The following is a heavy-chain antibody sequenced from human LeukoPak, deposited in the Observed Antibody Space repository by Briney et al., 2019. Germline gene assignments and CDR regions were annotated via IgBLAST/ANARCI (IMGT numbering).Heavy chain of an antibody. CDR1: GFTFSSYE. CDR3: TNTGTYSIY. J-gene: IGHJ4*02. CDR2: ISSSGSTI. V-gene: IGHV3-48*03. Sequence: GGSLRLSCAASGFTFSSYEMNLVRQAPGKRLEWVSYISSSGSTIYYADSVKGRFTISRDNAKNSLYLQMNSLRAEDTALYYCTNTGTYSIYWGQGTLVTVSS. D-gene: IGHD2-15*01.